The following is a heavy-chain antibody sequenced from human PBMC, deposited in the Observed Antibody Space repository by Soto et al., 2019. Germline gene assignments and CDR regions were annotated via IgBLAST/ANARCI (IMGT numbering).Heavy chain of an antibody. D-gene: IGHD2-15*01. CDR2: ISPYNGNT. V-gene: IGHV1-18*01. Sequence: QVQLVQSGAELKKPGASVKVSCKASGYTFTNFGITWVRQAPGQGLEWMGWISPYNGNTNYIQNLQGRVTMTTDTSTGTAYMERRSLRSDGTAVYYCARGGLGYCSGGSCPSNWFDPWGQGTLVTVSS. CDR3: ARGGLGYCSGGSCPSNWFDP. CDR1: GYTFTNFG. J-gene: IGHJ5*02.